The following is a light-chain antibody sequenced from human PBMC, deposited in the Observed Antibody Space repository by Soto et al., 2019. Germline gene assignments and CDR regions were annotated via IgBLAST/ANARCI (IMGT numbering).Light chain of an antibody. CDR2: DVT. CDR1: RSDVSAYQY. CDR3: CSYAGSYTFV. V-gene: IGLV2-11*01. Sequence: QSALTQPRSVSGSLGQSVTISCTGTRSDVSAYQYVSWYQQHPGKAPKLIIYDVTERPSGVPDRFSASKSGSTASLTIAGLQAEDEAAYSCCSYAGSYTFVFGTETKVTVL. J-gene: IGLJ1*01.